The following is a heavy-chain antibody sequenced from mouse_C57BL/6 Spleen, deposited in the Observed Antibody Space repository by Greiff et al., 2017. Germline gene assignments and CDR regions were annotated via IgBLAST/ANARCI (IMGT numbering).Heavy chain of an antibody. CDR3: AIPTSSIVGGSMDY. J-gene: IGHJ4*01. V-gene: IGHV1-64*01. CDR2: IHPISGST. Sequence: QVQLQQPGAELVQPGASVKLSCKASGYTFTSYWMHWVKQRPGQGLEWIGMIHPISGSTTYNDKFKSKATLTVDKSANTAYMQLSSLTSVDTAVYYCAIPTSSIVGGSMDYWGQGTSVTVSS. CDR1: GYTFTSYW. D-gene: IGHD2-10*02.